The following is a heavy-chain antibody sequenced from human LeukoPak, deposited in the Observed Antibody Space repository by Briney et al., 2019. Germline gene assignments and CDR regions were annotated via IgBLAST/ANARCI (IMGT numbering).Heavy chain of an antibody. CDR3: AKGGPRGLFGVVSTHYYYYGMDV. V-gene: IGHV3-23*01. CDR2: ISGSGGTK. CDR1: GFTFSSYA. Sequence: GGSLSLSCAASGFTFSSYAMSWVRQPPGKGLEWVSAISGSGGTKYYADSVKGRFTISRDNSKNTLYLQMNSLRAEDTAVYYCAKGGPRGLFGVVSTHYYYYGMDVWGQGTTVTVSS. D-gene: IGHD3-3*01. J-gene: IGHJ6*02.